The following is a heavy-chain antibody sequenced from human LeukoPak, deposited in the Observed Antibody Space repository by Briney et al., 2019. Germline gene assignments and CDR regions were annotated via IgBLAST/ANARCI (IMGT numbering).Heavy chain of an antibody. CDR3: TTDERGYCSSTSCLKEEYY. D-gene: IGHD2-2*01. Sequence: GGSLRLSCAASGFTFSNAWMSWVRQAPGKGLECVGRIKSKTDGGTTDYAAPVKGRFTISRDDSKNTLYLQMNSLKTEDTAVYYCTTDERGYCSSTSCLKEEYYSRQGTLVTVSS. V-gene: IGHV3-15*01. CDR2: IKSKTDGGTT. CDR1: GFTFSNAW. J-gene: IGHJ4*02.